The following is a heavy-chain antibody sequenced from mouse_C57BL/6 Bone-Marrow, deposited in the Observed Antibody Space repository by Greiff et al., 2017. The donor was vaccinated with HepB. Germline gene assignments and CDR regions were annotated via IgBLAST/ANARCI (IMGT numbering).Heavy chain of an antibody. CDR3: ARLTTVVARDY. Sequence: QVQLQQPGAELVKPGASVKLSCKASGYTFTSYWMQWVKQRPGQGLEWIGEIDPSDSYTNYNQKFKGKATLTVDTSSSTAYMQLSSLTSEDSAVYYCARLTTVVARDYWGQGTTLTVPS. J-gene: IGHJ2*01. CDR2: IDPSDSYT. CDR1: GYTFTSYW. V-gene: IGHV1-50*01. D-gene: IGHD1-1*01.